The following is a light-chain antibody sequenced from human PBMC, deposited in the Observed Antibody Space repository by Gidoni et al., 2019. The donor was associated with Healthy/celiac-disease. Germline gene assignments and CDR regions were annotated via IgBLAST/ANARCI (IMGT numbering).Light chain of an antibody. V-gene: IGKV3-20*01. CDR2: GAS. Sequence: EIVLTQSPGTLSLSPGERATLSCRASQSVSSSYLAWYQQKPGQAPRLLIYGASSRATGIPDRFSGSGSGTDFTLTISRLEPEDVAVYYCQQYGSSPLTFGPGTKVDIK. CDR3: QQYGSSPLT. J-gene: IGKJ3*01. CDR1: QSVSSSY.